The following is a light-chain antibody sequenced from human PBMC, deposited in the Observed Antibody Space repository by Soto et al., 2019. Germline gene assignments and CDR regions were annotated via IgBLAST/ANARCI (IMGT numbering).Light chain of an antibody. Sequence: EIVLTQSPGTLSLSLGERATLSCRASQSVSSNYLAWYQQKPGQAPRLLIYGTSSRATGIPDRFSGSGSGTDFPLSISRLEREDFAVYYCQQYGNGNSRRYSFGQGTRLEIK. J-gene: IGKJ2*03. V-gene: IGKV3-20*01. CDR3: QQYGNGNSRRYS. CDR2: GTS. CDR1: QSVSSNY.